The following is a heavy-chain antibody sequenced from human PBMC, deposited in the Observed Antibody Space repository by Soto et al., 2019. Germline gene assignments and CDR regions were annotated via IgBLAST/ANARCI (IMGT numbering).Heavy chain of an antibody. D-gene: IGHD5-18*01. V-gene: IGHV4-30-4*01. CDR1: GGSVGSGEYY. J-gene: IGHJ3*01. CDR3: ARDVAHGYTENV. Sequence: QVQLQESGPGLVKPSQTLSLACTVSGGSVGSGEYYYSWFRNPPGKGLEWIGYIYDSGITNYTPSLKGRVTMSLDRSNNQVALKLSSVTAADTAVYFCARDVAHGYTENVWGQGTMVTVSS. CDR2: IYDSGIT.